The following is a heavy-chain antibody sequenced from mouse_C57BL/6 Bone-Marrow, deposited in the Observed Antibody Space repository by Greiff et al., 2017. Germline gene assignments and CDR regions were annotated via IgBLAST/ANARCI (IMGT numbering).Heavy chain of an antibody. CDR3: ASSFFYYAMDY. D-gene: IGHD1-1*01. CDR1: GFTFSSYA. Sequence: EVQRVESGGGLVKPGGSLKLSCAASGFTFSSYAMSWVRQTPEKRLEWVATISDGGSYTYYPDNVKGRFTISRDNAKNNLYLQMSHLKSEDTAMYYCASSFFYYAMDYWGQGTSVTGSS. CDR2: ISDGGSYT. J-gene: IGHJ4*01. V-gene: IGHV5-4*01.